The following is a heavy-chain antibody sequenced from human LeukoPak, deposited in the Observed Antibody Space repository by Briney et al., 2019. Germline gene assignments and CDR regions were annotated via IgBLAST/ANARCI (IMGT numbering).Heavy chain of an antibody. Sequence: PGGSLRLSCAASGFTFSSYSMNWVRQAPGKGLEWVANIKQDGSEKYYVDSVKGRFTISRDNAKNSLYLQMNSLRAEDTAVYYCARTFFKQQHLDYWGQGTLVTVSS. V-gene: IGHV3-7*01. CDR2: IKQDGSEK. J-gene: IGHJ4*02. CDR3: ARTFFKQQHLDY. CDR1: GFTFSSYS. D-gene: IGHD6-13*01.